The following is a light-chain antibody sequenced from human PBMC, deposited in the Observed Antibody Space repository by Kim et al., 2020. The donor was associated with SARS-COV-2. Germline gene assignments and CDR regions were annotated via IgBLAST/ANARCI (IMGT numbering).Light chain of an antibody. CDR1: SSNIGTADY. Sequence: QSVLTQPPSVSGAPGQTITISCIGSSSNIGTADYVHWYQQLPGAAPKLLIFGNNNRPSGVPDRFSGSKSASSASLAITGLQAEDEAVYYCQSYDSSLYWVFGGGTKVTVL. CDR2: GNN. CDR3: QSYDSSLYWV. V-gene: IGLV1-40*01. J-gene: IGLJ3*02.